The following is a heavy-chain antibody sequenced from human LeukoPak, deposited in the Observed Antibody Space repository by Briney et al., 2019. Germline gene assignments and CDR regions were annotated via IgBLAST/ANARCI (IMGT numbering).Heavy chain of an antibody. CDR3: ARPRYSGYDFDH. V-gene: IGHV3-30*03. Sequence: PGRSLRLSCAASGFTFSSYGMHWVRQAPGKGLEWVAVISYDGSNKYYADSVKGRFTISRDNSKNTLYLQMNSLRPEDTAVYYCARPRYSGYDFDHWGQGTLVTVSS. J-gene: IGHJ4*02. CDR2: ISYDGSNK. CDR1: GFTFSSYG. D-gene: IGHD5-12*01.